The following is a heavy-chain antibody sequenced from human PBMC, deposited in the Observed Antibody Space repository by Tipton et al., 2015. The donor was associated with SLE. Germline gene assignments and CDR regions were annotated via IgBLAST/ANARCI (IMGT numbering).Heavy chain of an antibody. CDR2: ISHSGSA. Sequence: LRLSCGVSGGSFTGYSWNWIRQPPGKGLEWIGAISHSGSADYHPSLKSRVTMSLDTSNKHFSLRLSSVTAADTAVYYCARGVSGYYHFCYMDVWGKGTTVTISS. J-gene: IGHJ6*03. V-gene: IGHV4-34*01. CDR1: GGSFTGYS. CDR3: ARGVSGYYHFCYMDV. D-gene: IGHD3-16*01.